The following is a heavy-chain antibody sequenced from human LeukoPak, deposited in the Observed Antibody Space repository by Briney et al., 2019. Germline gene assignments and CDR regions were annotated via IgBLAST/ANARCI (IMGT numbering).Heavy chain of an antibody. V-gene: IGHV3-11*01. Sequence: PGGSPRLSCAASGFTFSDYYMTWVRQAPGKGLEWVSYISSSSNTVYYADSVKGRLSVSRDNAKNSLYLQMNNLRAEDTAVYYCARRAMGATSVDYWGRGTLVTVSS. J-gene: IGHJ4*02. CDR2: ISSSSNTV. CDR1: GFTFSDYY. CDR3: ARRAMGATSVDY. D-gene: IGHD1-26*01.